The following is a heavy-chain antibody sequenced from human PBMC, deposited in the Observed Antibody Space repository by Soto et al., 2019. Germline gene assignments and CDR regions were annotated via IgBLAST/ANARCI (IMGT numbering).Heavy chain of an antibody. J-gene: IGHJ4*02. D-gene: IGHD3-22*01. CDR1: GFTLSGYG. Sequence: GGSLRLSCAGTGFTLSGYGVQWVRQAQGKGLEWVASVSYDGSNKHYADSVKGRFTISRDNSRNTLDLQMNSLRAEDTAVYYCAKDTYYYDRSGYYTYDHWGQGT. CDR3: AKDTYYYDRSGYYTYDH. V-gene: IGHV3-30*18. CDR2: VSYDGSNK.